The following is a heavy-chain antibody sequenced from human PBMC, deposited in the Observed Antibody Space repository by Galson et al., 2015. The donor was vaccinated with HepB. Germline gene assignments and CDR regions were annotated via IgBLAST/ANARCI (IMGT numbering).Heavy chain of an antibody. CDR1: GYIFAAYL. Sequence: SVKVSCKASGYIFAAYLIHWVRQAPGQRLEWMGWINAGNGNTHYSQSFHDRVTITSDTSASTAYMELSSLTSEDTAVYYCTREGGGDDYSDYGQGYFDYWGQGTLVTVSS. CDR3: TREGGGDDYSDYGQGYFDY. J-gene: IGHJ4*02. CDR2: INAGNGNT. V-gene: IGHV1-3*01. D-gene: IGHD4-11*01.